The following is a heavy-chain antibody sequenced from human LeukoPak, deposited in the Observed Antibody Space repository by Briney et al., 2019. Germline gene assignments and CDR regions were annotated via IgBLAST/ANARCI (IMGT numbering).Heavy chain of an antibody. J-gene: IGHJ4*02. D-gene: IGHD5-24*01. V-gene: IGHV4-34*01. CDR1: GGSFSGYY. CDR3: ARRATD. Sequence: SETLSLTCAVYGGSFSGYYWSWIRQPPGKGLEWIGEINHSGSTNYNTSLKSRVTISVDTSKNQFSLKLSSVTAADTAVYYCARRATDWGQGTLVTVSS. CDR2: INHSGST.